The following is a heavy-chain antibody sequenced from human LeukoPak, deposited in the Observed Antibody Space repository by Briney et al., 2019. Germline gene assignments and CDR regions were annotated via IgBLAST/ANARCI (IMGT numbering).Heavy chain of an antibody. CDR1: GGSISSYY. Sequence: SEILSLTCTVSGGSISSYYWSWIRQPAGKGLEWIGRIYTSGSTNYNPSLKSRVTMSVDTSKNQFSLKLSSVTAADTAVYYCARGGSREFAHDAFDIWGQGTMVTVSS. CDR2: IYTSGST. J-gene: IGHJ3*02. D-gene: IGHD3-10*01. CDR3: ARGGSREFAHDAFDI. V-gene: IGHV4-4*07.